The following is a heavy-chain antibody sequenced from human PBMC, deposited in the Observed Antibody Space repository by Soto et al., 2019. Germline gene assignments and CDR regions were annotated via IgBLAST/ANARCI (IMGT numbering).Heavy chain of an antibody. D-gene: IGHD1-26*01. CDR1: GFTFSTYW. Sequence: EVQLVESGGGLGQPGGSLRLSCAASGFTFSTYWMHWVRQAPGRGPVWVSRINSDGSITRYADSVKGRFTISRDNAKNTLYLQMNSLRADDTAVYYCARDGGRYSLDYWGQGTLVTVSS. V-gene: IGHV3-74*01. J-gene: IGHJ4*02. CDR3: ARDGGRYSLDY. CDR2: INSDGSIT.